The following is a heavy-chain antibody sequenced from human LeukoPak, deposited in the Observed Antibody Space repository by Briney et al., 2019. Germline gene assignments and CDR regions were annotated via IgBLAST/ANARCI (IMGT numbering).Heavy chain of an antibody. Sequence: SETLSLTCTVSGASITSYYWSWIRQPPGKGLEWIGYIYYSGSTTYKPSLKSRVTISVDTSKNQFSLKLSSVTAADTAVYYCARLSIVGASNFDYWGQGTLVTVSS. CDR3: ARLSIVGASNFDY. J-gene: IGHJ4*02. D-gene: IGHD1-26*01. V-gene: IGHV4-59*08. CDR1: GASITSYY. CDR2: IYYSGST.